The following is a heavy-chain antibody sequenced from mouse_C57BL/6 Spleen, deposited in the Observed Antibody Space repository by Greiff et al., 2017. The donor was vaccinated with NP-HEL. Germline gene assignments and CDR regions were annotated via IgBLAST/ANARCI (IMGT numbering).Heavy chain of an antibody. CDR1: GFTFSSYG. D-gene: IGHD1-1*01. Sequence: EVKLMESGGDLVKPGGSLKLSCAASGFTFSSYGMSWVRQTPDKRLEWVATISSGGSYTYYPDSVKGRFTISRDNAKNTLYLQMSSLKSEDTAMYYCAREDKLLRSFGYWGQGTTLTVSS. V-gene: IGHV5-6*01. CDR3: AREDKLLRSFGY. CDR2: ISSGGSYT. J-gene: IGHJ2*01.